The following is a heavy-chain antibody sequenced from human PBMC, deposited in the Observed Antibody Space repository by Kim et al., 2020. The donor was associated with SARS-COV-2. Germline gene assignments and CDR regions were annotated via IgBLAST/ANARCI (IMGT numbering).Heavy chain of an antibody. CDR3: ARLILTRYGMDV. CDR2: IYYSWST. J-gene: IGHJ6*02. Sequence: SETLSLTCTVSGGSISSSSYYWGWIRQPPGKGLEWIGSIYYSWSTYYNPSLKSLVTISVDTSKNQFSLKLSSVTAADTAVYYCARLILTRYGMDVWGHGT. D-gene: IGHD3-9*01. V-gene: IGHV4-39*01. CDR1: GGSISSSSYY.